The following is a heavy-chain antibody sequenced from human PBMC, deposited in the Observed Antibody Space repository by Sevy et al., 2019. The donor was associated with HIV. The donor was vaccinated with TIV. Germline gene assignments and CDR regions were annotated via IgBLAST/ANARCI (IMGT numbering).Heavy chain of an antibody. CDR1: GCSLSGYY. J-gene: IGHJ4*02. CDR2: IYDSGRT. Sequence: SETLSLTCTVSGCSLSGYYWSWIRQPPGKGLEWIGYIYDSGRTNYNPSPKSRVTISVDTSKKQFSLKLNSVTAADTAVYYCARSLNHYDSSGYQMGFDYWGQGTLVTVSS. D-gene: IGHD3-22*01. V-gene: IGHV4-59*01. CDR3: ARSLNHYDSSGYQMGFDY.